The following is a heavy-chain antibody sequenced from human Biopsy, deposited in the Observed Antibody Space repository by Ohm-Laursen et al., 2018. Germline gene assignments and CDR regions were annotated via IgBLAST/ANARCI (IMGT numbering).Heavy chain of an antibody. CDR2: INQSGRT. Sequence: SETLFLTCEVSGKTFSDYYWSWIRQPPGKGLEWIGQINQSGRTNYNPSLKSRVNISADKSNNQFSLKLTSVTSADTAVYFCGNEVHGRDYWGLGALVTVSS. J-gene: IGHJ4*02. D-gene: IGHD2-15*01. CDR1: GKTFSDYY. CDR3: GNEVHGRDY. V-gene: IGHV4-34*08.